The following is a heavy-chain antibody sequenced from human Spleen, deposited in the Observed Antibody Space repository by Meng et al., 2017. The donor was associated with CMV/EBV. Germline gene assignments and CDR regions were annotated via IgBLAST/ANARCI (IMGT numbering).Heavy chain of an antibody. V-gene: IGHV3-74*01. D-gene: IGHD2-2*01. CDR2: IYSDGIST. J-gene: IGHJ4*02. Sequence: GGSLRLSCAVSGVNFNTFWMHWVRQVPGKGLEWLSRIYSDGISTRYADSVKGRFTISRDNTKNTLYLQMNSLRAEDTAVYYCASPEEDIVVVPAALDYWGQGTLVTVSS. CDR1: GVNFNTFW. CDR3: ASPEEDIVVVPAALDY.